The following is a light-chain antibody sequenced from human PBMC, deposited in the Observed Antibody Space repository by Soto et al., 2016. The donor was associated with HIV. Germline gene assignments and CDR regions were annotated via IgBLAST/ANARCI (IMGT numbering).Light chain of an antibody. CDR1: NIRSKS. Sequence: SYVLTQPASLSVTPGQTAIITCVGDNIRSKSVHWYYEKPGQAPVLVLYDDRDRPSGISERFSGSISGNTATLIISRVEAGDEADYYCQVWDSSFNFVFGRGTKGHRP. CDR2: DDR. CDR3: QVWDSSFNFV. V-gene: IGLV3-21*02. J-gene: IGLJ1*01.